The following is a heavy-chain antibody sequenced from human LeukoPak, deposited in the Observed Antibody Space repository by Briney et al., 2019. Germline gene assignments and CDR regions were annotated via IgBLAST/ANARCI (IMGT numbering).Heavy chain of an antibody. V-gene: IGHV3-23*01. CDR2: ISGSGETI. Sequence: GGSLRLSCAASGFTFSSSAMAWVRLAPGKGLAWVSSISGSGETIHYADSVKGRFPISRDNSKSTLSLQMNSLRAEDTAIYYCAKVVVSGNGDYFDFWGQGTLVTVAS. J-gene: IGHJ4*02. CDR1: GFTFSSSA. CDR3: AKVVVSGNGDYFDF. D-gene: IGHD2-8*01.